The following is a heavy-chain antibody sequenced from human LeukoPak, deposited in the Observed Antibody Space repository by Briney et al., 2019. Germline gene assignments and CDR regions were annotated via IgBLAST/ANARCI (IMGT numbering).Heavy chain of an antibody. CDR1: GFSFDDYA. D-gene: IGHD1-26*01. CDR3: VRSRAASLGYFDF. CDR2: SSWIEGHT. J-gene: IGHJ4*02. V-gene: IGHV3-43D*03. Sequence: GGSLRLSCAVSGFSFDDYALHWVRQVPGKGLEWVDFSSWIEGHTDYLDSVKGRFTISRDNSKNSLSLQMNSLRAEDSALYYCVRSRAASLGYFDFWGQGTLVTVSS.